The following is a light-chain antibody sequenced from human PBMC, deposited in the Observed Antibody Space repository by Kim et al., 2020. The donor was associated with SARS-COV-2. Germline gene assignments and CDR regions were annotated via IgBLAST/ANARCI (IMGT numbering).Light chain of an antibody. CDR1: TGPVTSGHF. V-gene: IGLV7-46*01. J-gene: IGLJ2*01. CDR2: DTG. Sequence: PGERVTLACATSTGPVTSGHFPYWFQQEPGQAPRTLIYDTGNRHSWTPARFSGSLLGGKAALTLSAAQPEDEADYYCLLSYSDSRVFGGGTQLTVL. CDR3: LLSYSDSRV.